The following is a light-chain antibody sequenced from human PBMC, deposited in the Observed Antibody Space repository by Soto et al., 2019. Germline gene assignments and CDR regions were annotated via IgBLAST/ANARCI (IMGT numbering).Light chain of an antibody. J-gene: IGKJ2*01. Sequence: DIVMTQSPVSLPVTPGEPASISCRSSQSLLHSNGYKYLDWYLQKSGQSPQLLIYLGSNRASGVPDRFSGSGSGTDYTLKISRVEAEDVGVYYCMQALQSPYTFGQGTKLEIK. CDR2: LGS. V-gene: IGKV2-28*01. CDR1: QSLLHSNGYKY. CDR3: MQALQSPYT.